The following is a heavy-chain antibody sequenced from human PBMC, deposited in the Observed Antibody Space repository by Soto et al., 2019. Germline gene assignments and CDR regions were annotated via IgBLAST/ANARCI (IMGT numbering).Heavy chain of an antibody. J-gene: IGHJ4*02. CDR3: ATAGFSSGWSPSYFDY. CDR1: GFTFSSYA. D-gene: IGHD6-19*01. V-gene: IGHV3-23*01. Sequence: EVQLLESGGGLVQPGRSLRLSCAASGFTFSSYAMNWVRQAPGKGLEWVSAMSGTGGSTYYADSVKGRFTISRDNSKNTLYLQMNSLRVEDTAVCYCATAGFSSGWSPSYFDYWGQGTLVTVSS. CDR2: MSGTGGST.